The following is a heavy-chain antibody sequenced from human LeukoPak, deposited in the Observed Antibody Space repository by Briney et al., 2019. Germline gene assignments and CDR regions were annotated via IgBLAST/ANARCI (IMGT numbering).Heavy chain of an antibody. CDR1: GYTFTSYG. CDR3: ARDYGDYPSY. D-gene: IGHD4-17*01. CDR2: ISGYNGNT. Sequence: ASVKVSCKASGYTFTSYGISWVRQAPGQGLEWMGWISGYNGNTKYAQKFQGRVTMTTDTSTSTAYMELRSLRSDDTAVYYCARDYGDYPSYWGQGTLVTVSS. V-gene: IGHV1-18*01. J-gene: IGHJ4*02.